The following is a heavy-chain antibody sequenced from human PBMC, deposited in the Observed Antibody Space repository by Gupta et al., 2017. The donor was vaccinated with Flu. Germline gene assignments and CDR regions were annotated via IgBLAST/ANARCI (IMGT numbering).Heavy chain of an antibody. J-gene: IGHJ4*02. CDR2: ISGSGGRT. CDR1: GFTFSSYA. D-gene: IGHD2-15*01. CDR3: AKATGVVAAKGDY. V-gene: IGHV3-23*01. Sequence: EVQLLESGGGLVQPGGSLRLSCAASGFTFSSYAMSWVRQAPGKGLEWVSAISGSGGRTYYADAVKGRFTISRDNAKNTMYLQMKRMRAEDTAVYYCAKATGVVAAKGDYGGQGTLVTVYS.